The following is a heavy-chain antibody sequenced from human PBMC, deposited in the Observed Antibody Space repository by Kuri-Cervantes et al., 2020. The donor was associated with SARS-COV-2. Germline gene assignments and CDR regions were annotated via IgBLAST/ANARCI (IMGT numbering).Heavy chain of an antibody. J-gene: IGHJ6*02. CDR2: IYYSGST. D-gene: IGHD6-19*01. V-gene: IGHV4-59*01. Sequence: ESLKISCTVSGGSISSYYWSWIRQPPGKGLEWIGYIYYSGSTNYNPSLKSRVTISVDTSKNQFSLKLSSVTAADTAVYYCARDRAAVAGFYYYYGMGVWGQGTTVTVSS. CDR1: GGSISSYY. CDR3: ARDRAAVAGFYYYYGMGV.